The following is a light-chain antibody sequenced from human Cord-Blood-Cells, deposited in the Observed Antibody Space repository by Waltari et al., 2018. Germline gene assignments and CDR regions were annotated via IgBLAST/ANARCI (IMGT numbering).Light chain of an antibody. V-gene: IGLV3-25*03. CDR1: ALPQQY. Sequence: SYELTQPPSVSVSPGQPARITRSGDALPQQYAYCYQQKPGQAPVLVIYKDSERPSGIPERFSGSSSGTTVTLTISGVQAEDEADYYCQSADSSGTYVVFGGGTKLTVL. CDR3: QSADSSGTYVV. CDR2: KDS. J-gene: IGLJ2*01.